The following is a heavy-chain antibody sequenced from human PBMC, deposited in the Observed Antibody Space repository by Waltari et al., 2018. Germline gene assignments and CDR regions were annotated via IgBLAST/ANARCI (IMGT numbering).Heavy chain of an antibody. D-gene: IGHD2-2*02. J-gene: IGHJ4*02. CDR2: ISGSGGST. CDR1: VFTFSSYA. V-gene: IGHV3-23*01. Sequence: EVQMLESGGGLVQPGGSLRLSCAASVFTFSSYALRWVPQAPGKGLEWVSGISGSGGSTYYADSVKGRFTISRDNSKNTLYLQMNSLRAEDTAVYYCAKDLGALYYFDYWGQGTLVTVSS. CDR3: AKDLGALYYFDY.